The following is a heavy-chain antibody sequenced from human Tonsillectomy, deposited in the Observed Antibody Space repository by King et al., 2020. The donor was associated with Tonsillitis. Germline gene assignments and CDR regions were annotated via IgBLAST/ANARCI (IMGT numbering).Heavy chain of an antibody. CDR1: GFTFDDYA. V-gene: IGHV3-9*01. D-gene: IGHD3-22*01. CDR3: VKDMRLDLTNWFDP. J-gene: IGHJ5*02. Sequence: EVQLVESGGGFVQPGRSLRLSCAASGFTFDDYAMHWVRQAPGKGLQWVSGISWNSGSIGYADSVKGRFTISRDNAKNSLYLQMNSLRAEDTALYYCVKDMRLDLTNWFDPWGQGTLVTVSS. CDR2: ISWNSGSI.